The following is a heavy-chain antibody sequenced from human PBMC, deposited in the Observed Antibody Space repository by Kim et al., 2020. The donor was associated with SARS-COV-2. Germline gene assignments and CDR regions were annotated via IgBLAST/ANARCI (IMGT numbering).Heavy chain of an antibody. D-gene: IGHD3-22*01. Sequence: AQKFQGRVTMTRDTSTSTVYMELSSLRSEDTAVYYCARDPGYYDSSGYQTWGQGTLVTVAS. V-gene: IGHV1-46*01. J-gene: IGHJ5*02. CDR3: ARDPGYYDSSGYQT.